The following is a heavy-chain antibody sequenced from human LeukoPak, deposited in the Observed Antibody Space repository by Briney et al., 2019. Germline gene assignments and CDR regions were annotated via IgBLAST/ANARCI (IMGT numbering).Heavy chain of an antibody. Sequence: GGSLRLSCVASGFPFSSYWMTWVRHTPGKGLEWVANIKQDGSEKYYVDSVKGRFTISRDNAKNSLYLQMNSLRAEDTAVYYCARDPLVGATDNYYYYYGMDVWGQGTTVTVSS. CDR3: ARDPLVGATDNYYYYYGMDV. J-gene: IGHJ6*02. D-gene: IGHD1-26*01. CDR2: IKQDGSEK. V-gene: IGHV3-7*03. CDR1: GFPFSSYW.